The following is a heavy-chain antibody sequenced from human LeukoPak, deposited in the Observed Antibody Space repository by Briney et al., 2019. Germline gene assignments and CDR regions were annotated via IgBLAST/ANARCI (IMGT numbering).Heavy chain of an antibody. D-gene: IGHD2-21*02. J-gene: IGHJ6*02. CDR2: INPRGGST. CDR3: ARDPVVVTAAYYYYGMDV. CDR1: GYTFTSYY. Sequence: ASVKVSCKASGYTFTSYYMNWVRQAPGQGLEWMGIINPRGGSTTYAQKFQGRVTMTRDTSTSTVYLELSSLRSEDTAVYYCARDPVVVTAAYYYYGMDVWGQGTTVTVSS. V-gene: IGHV1-46*01.